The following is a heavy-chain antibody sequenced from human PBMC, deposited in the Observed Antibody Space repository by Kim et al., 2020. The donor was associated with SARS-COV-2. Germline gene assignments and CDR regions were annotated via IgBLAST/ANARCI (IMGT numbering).Heavy chain of an antibody. D-gene: IGHD3-10*01. Sequence: GESLKISCQSSGYSFTNYWIGWVRQMPGKGLEWMGIIYPGDSYTVYSPSFQGQVTISADKSISTAYLQWSSLKVSDTAVYYCMTGEYFFDYWGQGTLVTV. J-gene: IGHJ4*02. CDR1: GYSFTNYW. CDR2: IYPGDSYT. CDR3: MTGEYFFDY. V-gene: IGHV5-51*01.